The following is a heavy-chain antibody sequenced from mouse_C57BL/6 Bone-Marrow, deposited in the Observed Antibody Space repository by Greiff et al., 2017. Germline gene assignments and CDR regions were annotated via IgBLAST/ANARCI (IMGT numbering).Heavy chain of an antibody. CDR1: GFTFSDYY. J-gene: IGHJ3*01. CDR3: ARPIYDGYSAFAY. Sequence: EVQVVESGGGLVQPGGSLKLSCAASGFTFSDYYMYWVRQTPEKRLEWVAYISNGGGSTYYPDTVKGRFTISRDNAKNTLYLQMSRLKSEDTAMYYCARPIYDGYSAFAYWGQGTLVTVSA. D-gene: IGHD2-3*01. V-gene: IGHV5-12*01. CDR2: ISNGGGST.